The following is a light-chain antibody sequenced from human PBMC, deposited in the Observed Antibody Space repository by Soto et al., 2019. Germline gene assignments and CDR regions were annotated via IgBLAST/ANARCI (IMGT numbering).Light chain of an antibody. Sequence: EIVLTKSPGTQSLSPGERATLSCRASQSVSNNYLAWYQQKPGQAPRLLIYGASNRATGIPDRFSGSGSGTDFTPTISRLEPEDFAVYYCQQYGSSGTFGQGTKVDIK. J-gene: IGKJ1*01. CDR2: GAS. CDR1: QSVSNNY. V-gene: IGKV3-20*01. CDR3: QQYGSSGT.